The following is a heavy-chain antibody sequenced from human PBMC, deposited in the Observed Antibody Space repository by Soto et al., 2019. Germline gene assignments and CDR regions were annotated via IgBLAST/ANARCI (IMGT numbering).Heavy chain of an antibody. CDR3: ARISCEAGSCYFDFDH. V-gene: IGHV1-46*02. CDR1: GYSFKDHY. CDR2: INPSGEHT. Sequence: ASVKVSCKASGYSFKDHYMHWVRQAPGRGLEWVGIINPSGEHTNYAQQFRGRVAMTRDTSTSTAYMGLRSLRSEDTAVYFCARISCEAGSCYFDFDHWRRGTLVTVSS. D-gene: IGHD2-15*01. J-gene: IGHJ4*02.